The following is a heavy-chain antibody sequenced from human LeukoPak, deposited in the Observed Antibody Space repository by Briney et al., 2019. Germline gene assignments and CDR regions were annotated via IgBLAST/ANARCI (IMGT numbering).Heavy chain of an antibody. CDR3: AKDDDVVGATDY. J-gene: IGHJ4*02. CDR2: VFAPGGGT. V-gene: IGHV3-23*01. D-gene: IGHD1-26*01. CDR1: GFMFSSYA. Sequence: GGSLRLSCAASGFMFSSYAMSWVRQAPGKGLEWVSSVFAPGGGTYYADSVKGRFTISRDNSKNTLYLQMNSLRAEDTAVYYCAKDDDVVGATDYWGQGTLVTVSS.